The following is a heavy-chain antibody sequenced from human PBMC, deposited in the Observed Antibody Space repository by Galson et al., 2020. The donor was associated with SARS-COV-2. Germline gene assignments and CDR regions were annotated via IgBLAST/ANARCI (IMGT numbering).Heavy chain of an antibody. CDR1: GFTATSNS. CDR2: IYSGGDNT. CDR3: ARVLGDDYNRNRFDI. D-gene: IGHD4-4*01. V-gene: IGHV3-66*01. Sequence: GESLKISCAASGFTATSNSMSWVRQVPGKGLEWVSVIYSGGDNTHYADSVQGRFSISRDSSKNTLNLQMNSLRADDTAVYYCARVLGDDYNRNRFDIWGQGTMVTVSS. J-gene: IGHJ3*02.